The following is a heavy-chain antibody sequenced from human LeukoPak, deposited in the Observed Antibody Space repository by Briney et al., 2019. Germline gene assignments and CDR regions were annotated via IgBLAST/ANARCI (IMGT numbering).Heavy chain of an antibody. D-gene: IGHD3-22*01. CDR2: ISGSGGST. Sequence: GGSLRLSCAASGFTFSSYGMSWVRLAPGKGLEWVSAISGSGGSTYYADSVKGRFTISRDNSKNTLYLQMNSLRAEDTAVYYCAKANEKYYYDSSAELDYWGQGTLVTVSS. J-gene: IGHJ4*02. CDR1: GFTFSSYG. CDR3: AKANEKYYYDSSAELDY. V-gene: IGHV3-23*01.